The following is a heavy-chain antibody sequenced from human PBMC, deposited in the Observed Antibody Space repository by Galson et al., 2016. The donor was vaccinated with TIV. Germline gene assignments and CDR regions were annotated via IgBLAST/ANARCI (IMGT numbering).Heavy chain of an antibody. CDR3: ARGLEGSRWYDNWFDP. CDR2: INPNSSDT. J-gene: IGHJ5*02. CDR1: GYTFIGYY. V-gene: IGHV1-2*02. D-gene: IGHD6-13*01. Sequence: SVKVSCKASGYTFIGYYMHWVRQAPGQGLEWVGWINPNSSDTNYAQKFQGRVILTRDTSSSTAYMELTSLRADDTAVYYCARGLEGSRWYDNWFDPWGQGTLVTVSS.